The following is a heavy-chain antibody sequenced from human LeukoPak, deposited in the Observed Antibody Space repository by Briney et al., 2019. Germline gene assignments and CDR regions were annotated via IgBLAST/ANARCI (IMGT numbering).Heavy chain of an antibody. CDR1: GFTFNRDW. CDR3: ATKEPSTSGWSY. D-gene: IGHD6-19*01. Sequence: GSLRLSCAASGFTFNRDWTAWVRQAPGKGLEWVANIKEDGSEKNYVDSVKGRFTISRDNAVSSVYLQMNDLRAEDTGVYYCATKEPSTSGWSYWGQGTLVTVSS. V-gene: IGHV3-7*01. J-gene: IGHJ4*02. CDR2: IKEDGSEK.